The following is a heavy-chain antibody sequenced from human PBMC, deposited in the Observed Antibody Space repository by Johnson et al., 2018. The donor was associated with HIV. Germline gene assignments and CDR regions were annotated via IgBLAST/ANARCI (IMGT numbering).Heavy chain of an antibody. CDR2: IRGSAGIT. V-gene: IGHV3-23*04. D-gene: IGHD2-21*02. CDR1: GFTFSSYA. J-gene: IGHJ3*02. Sequence: VQLVESGGGLVQRGGSLRLSCIASGFTFSSYAMSWVRQAPGKGLEWVSAIRGSAGITYYADPVEGRFPISRDNSRNTLYLQMNSLRTEDTAVYYCAKVRCGGDCLDAFDIWGQGTMVTVSS. CDR3: AKVRCGGDCLDAFDI.